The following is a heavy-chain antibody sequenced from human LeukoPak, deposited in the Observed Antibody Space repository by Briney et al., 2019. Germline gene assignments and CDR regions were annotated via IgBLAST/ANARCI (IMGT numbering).Heavy chain of an antibody. CDR3: TTDLRQRIPFGY. V-gene: IGHV3-15*07. J-gene: IGHJ4*02. CDR2: IKSKTDGGTT. Sequence: PGGSLRLSCAASGFSFNSDWMNWVRQAPGKGLEWVGRIKSKTDGGTTDYAAPLKGRFTISRDDSKNTLYLQMNSLKTEDTAMYYCTTDLRQRIPFGYWGQGTLVTVSS. D-gene: IGHD3-10*01. CDR1: GFSFNSDW.